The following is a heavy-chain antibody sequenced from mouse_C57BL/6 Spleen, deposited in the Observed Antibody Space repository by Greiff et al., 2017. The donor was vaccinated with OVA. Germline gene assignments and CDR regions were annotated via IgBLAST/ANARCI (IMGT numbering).Heavy chain of an antibody. CDR2: IYPGSGST. CDR3: AREGITTVVDY. Sequence: VQLQQPGAELVKPGASVKMSCKASGYTFTSYWITWVKQRPGQGLEWIGDIYPGSGSTNYNEKFTSKATLTVDTSSSTAYMQLSSLTSEDSAVYYCAREGITTVVDYWGQGTTLTVSS. D-gene: IGHD1-1*01. V-gene: IGHV1-55*01. J-gene: IGHJ2*01. CDR1: GYTFTSYW.